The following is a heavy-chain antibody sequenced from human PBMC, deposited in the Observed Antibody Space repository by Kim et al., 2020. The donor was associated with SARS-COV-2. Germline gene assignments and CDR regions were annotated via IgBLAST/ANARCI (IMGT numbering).Heavy chain of an antibody. CDR1: GYTFTGYY. Sequence: ASVKVSCKASGYTFTGYYIHWVRQAPGQGLEWMGWILPNNGGTNYAQKFQGRVTMTRDTSISTVYMELTRLRSDDTAVYYCARKEDYNAFDIWGQGTMVTVSS. J-gene: IGHJ3*02. CDR2: ILPNNGGT. D-gene: IGHD3-10*01. V-gene: IGHV1-2*02. CDR3: ARKEDYNAFDI.